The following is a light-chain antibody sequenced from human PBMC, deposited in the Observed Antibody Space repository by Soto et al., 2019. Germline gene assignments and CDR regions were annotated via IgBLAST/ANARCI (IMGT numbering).Light chain of an antibody. J-gene: IGLJ2*01. CDR3: SSYTSSSTDVV. V-gene: IGLV2-14*01. Sequence: QSALTQPASVSGSPGQSITISCTGTSSDVGGYNYVSWYQQHPGKDPKLMIYEVSNRPSGVSNRFSGSKSGNTASLTISGLQAEYEADYYCSSYTSSSTDVVFGGGTKLTVL. CDR1: SSDVGGYNY. CDR2: EVS.